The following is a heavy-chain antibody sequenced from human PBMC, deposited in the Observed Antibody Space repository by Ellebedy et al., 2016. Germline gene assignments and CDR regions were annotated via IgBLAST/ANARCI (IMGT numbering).Heavy chain of an antibody. Sequence: SETLSLTCAVSGDSMNSGSYSWNWIRQPPGKGLEWLGCIYHSGSAYYSPALESRVTISVDKSKTQFSLKLSSMTAADTAIYYCARSTGSYYLGNWGQGILVAVSS. CDR2: IYHSGSA. V-gene: IGHV4-30-2*01. J-gene: IGHJ4*02. CDR3: ARSTGSYYLGN. CDR1: GDSMNSGSYS. D-gene: IGHD1-26*01.